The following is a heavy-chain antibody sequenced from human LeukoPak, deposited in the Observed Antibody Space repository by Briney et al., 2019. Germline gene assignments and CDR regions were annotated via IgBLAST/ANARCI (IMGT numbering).Heavy chain of an antibody. V-gene: IGHV3-7*01. D-gene: IGHD4-23*01. Sequence: PGGSLRLSCAASGFTFSSYWMSWVRQAPGKGLEWVANIKQDASEKYYVDSVKGRFTISRDNAKNSLYLQMNSLRAEDTAVYYCARASPMTTVAYTAGRYWGQGTLGTVSS. CDR1: GFTFSSYW. CDR3: ARASPMTTVAYTAGRY. CDR2: IKQDASEK. J-gene: IGHJ4*02.